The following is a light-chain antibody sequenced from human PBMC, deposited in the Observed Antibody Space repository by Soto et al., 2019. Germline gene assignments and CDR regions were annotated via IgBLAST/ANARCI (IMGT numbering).Light chain of an antibody. V-gene: IGLV2-23*02. CDR2: DVS. CDR1: STDVGNYNL. J-gene: IGLJ1*01. CDR3: SSYADSVTYYL. Sequence: QSALTQPASVSGSPGQSITISCTGTSTDVGNYNLVSWYQQQHPGKAPKLMIYDVSKRPSGVSNRFSGSKSGNTASLTISGLQAEDEADYYCSSYADSVTYYLFGTGTKVTVL.